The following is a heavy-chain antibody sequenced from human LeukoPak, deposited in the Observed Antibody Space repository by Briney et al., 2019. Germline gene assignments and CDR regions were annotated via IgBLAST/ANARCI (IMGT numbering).Heavy chain of an antibody. D-gene: IGHD6-19*01. V-gene: IGHV3-11*01. CDR2: ISSSGSTI. J-gene: IGHJ4*02. Sequence: GGSLRLSCAASGFTFSDYYMSWIRQAPGKGLEWVSYISSSGSTIYYADSVKGRFTISRDNAKNSLYLQMNGLRAEDTAVYYCASSGVFPHNPLDYWGQGTLVTVSS. CDR3: ASSGVFPHNPLDY. CDR1: GFTFSDYY.